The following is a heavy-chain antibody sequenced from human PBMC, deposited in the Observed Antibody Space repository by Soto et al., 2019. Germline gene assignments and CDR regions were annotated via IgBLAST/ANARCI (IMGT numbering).Heavy chain of an antibody. CDR2: ISYDGSNK. CDR1: GFTFSSYA. D-gene: IGHD2-15*01. CDR3: ARILCSGGSCYSPIYGMDV. J-gene: IGHJ6*02. V-gene: IGHV3-30-3*01. Sequence: PGGSLRLSCAASGFTFSSYAMHWVRQAPGKGLEWVAVISYDGSNKYYADSVKGRFTISRDNSKNTLYLQMNSLRAEDTAVYYCARILCSGGSCYSPIYGMDVWGQGTTVTVSS.